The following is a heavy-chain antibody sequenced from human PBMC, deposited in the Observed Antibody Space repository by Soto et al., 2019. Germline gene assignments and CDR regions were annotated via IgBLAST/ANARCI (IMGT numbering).Heavy chain of an antibody. J-gene: IGHJ4*02. CDR1: GDSVSSNTAA. Sequence: HSQTLSLTCAISGDSVSSNTAAWNWIRSSPSRGLEWLGRAYYRSNWRHDYAVSVKSRITVNPDTSKNHSSLQLNSVTPDDTAVYYCARGVAGSGFDLWGQGTLVTVSS. CDR3: ARGVAGSGFDL. D-gene: IGHD6-19*01. CDR2: AYYRSNWRH. V-gene: IGHV6-1*01.